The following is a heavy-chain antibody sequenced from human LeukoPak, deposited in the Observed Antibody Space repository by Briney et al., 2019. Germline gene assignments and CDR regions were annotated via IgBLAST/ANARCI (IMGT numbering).Heavy chain of an antibody. V-gene: IGHV3-11*04. J-gene: IGHJ3*02. D-gene: IGHD3-22*01. CDR3: ARDKSHYDSRAHAFDI. CDR1: GFTFSDYY. CDR2: ISSSGSTI. Sequence: GGSLRLSCAASGFTFSDYYMSWIRQAPGKGLEWVSYISSSGSTIYYADSVKGRFTISRDNAKNSLYLQMNSLRAEDTAVYYCARDKSHYDSRAHAFDIWGQGTMVTVSS.